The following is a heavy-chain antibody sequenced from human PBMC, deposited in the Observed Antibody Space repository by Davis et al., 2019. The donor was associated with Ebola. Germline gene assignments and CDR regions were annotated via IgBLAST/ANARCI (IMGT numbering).Heavy chain of an antibody. V-gene: IGHV1-18*01. Sequence: AASVKVSCKASGYNFISNGISWVRQAPGQGLEWMGWINVYDGKTNYAQKVQGRLTLTTDTSRRTAYMELRSLKLDDTAVYYCAREGGHCTCGNCYRKLDYWGQGTLVSVSS. J-gene: IGHJ4*02. CDR3: AREGGHCTCGNCYRKLDY. CDR1: GYNFISNG. CDR2: INVYDGKT. D-gene: IGHD2-8*02.